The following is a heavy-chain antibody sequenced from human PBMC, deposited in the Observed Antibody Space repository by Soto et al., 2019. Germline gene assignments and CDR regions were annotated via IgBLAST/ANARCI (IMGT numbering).Heavy chain of an antibody. J-gene: IGHJ4*02. D-gene: IGHD6-13*01. Sequence: ETLSLTCTVSGGSISSSSYYWGWIRQPPGKGLEWIGSIYYSGSTYYNPSLKSRVTISVDTSKNQFSLKLSSVTAADTAVYYCARLGSSWYWDYWGQGTLVTVSS. CDR1: GGSISSSSYY. CDR3: ARLGSSWYWDY. CDR2: IYYSGST. V-gene: IGHV4-39*01.